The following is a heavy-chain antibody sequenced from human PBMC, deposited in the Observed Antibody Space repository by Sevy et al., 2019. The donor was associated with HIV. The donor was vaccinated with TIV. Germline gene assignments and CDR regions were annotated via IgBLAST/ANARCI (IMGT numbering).Heavy chain of an antibody. CDR1: GFTVSSNY. J-gene: IGHJ4*02. CDR2: IYSGGST. V-gene: IGHV3-66*02. Sequence: GGSLRLSCAASGFTVSSNYMSWVRQAPGKGLEWVSVIYSGGSTYYADSVKGRFTISRDNSKNTLYLQMNSLRAEDTAVYYCATTYSSSWYIFDYWGQGTLVTVSS. D-gene: IGHD6-13*01. CDR3: ATTYSSSWYIFDY.